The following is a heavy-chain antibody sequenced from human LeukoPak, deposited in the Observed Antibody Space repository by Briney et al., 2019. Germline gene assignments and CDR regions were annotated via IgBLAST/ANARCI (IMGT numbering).Heavy chain of an antibody. V-gene: IGHV3-48*03. CDR1: GFTFSSYE. Sequence: GGSLRLSCAASGFTFSSYEMNWVRQAPGKGLEWVSYISSSGSTIYYADSVKGRFTISRDNAKNSLYLQMNSLRAEDTAVYYCARDSSGYSYYYYGMDVWGQGTTVTVSS. CDR2: ISSSGSTI. D-gene: IGHD3-22*01. CDR3: ARDSSGYSYYYYGMDV. J-gene: IGHJ6*02.